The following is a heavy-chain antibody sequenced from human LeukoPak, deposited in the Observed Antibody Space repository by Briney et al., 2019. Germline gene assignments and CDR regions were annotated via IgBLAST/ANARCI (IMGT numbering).Heavy chain of an antibody. J-gene: IGHJ3*02. V-gene: IGHV3-21*01. CDR2: ISSSSSYI. Sequence: GGSLRLSCAASGFTFSSYSMNWVRQAPGKGLEWVSSISSSSSYIYYADSVKGRFTISRDNAKNSLYLQMNSLRAEDTAVYYCARDPDSSGWYRGFDIWGQGTMVTVSS. D-gene: IGHD6-19*01. CDR3: ARDPDSSGWYRGFDI. CDR1: GFTFSSYS.